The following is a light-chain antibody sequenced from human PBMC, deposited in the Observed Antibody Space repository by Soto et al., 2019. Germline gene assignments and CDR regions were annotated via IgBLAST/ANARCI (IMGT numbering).Light chain of an antibody. CDR2: KAS. CDR1: QTISSW. CDR3: QQYGSSPRT. V-gene: IGKV1-5*03. Sequence: PSTLCGPVGYRVNITCRASQTISSWLAWYQQKPGKAPKLLIYKASTLKSGVPSRFSGSGSGTEFTLTISSLQPDDFAVYYCQQYGSSPRTFGQGTKVDIK. J-gene: IGKJ1*01.